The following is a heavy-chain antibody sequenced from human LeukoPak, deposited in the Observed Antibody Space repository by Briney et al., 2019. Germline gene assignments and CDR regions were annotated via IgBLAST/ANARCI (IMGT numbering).Heavy chain of an antibody. CDR2: INPNNGDT. Sequence: ASVKVSCKASGNTFTAFYIHWVRQAPGQGLEWMGWINPNNGDTNYAQKFQGWVTMTRDTSISTAYMELSRLRSDDTAVYYCARERVAAAGGDDAFDIWGQGTMVTVSS. CDR3: ARERVAAAGGDDAFDI. J-gene: IGHJ3*02. V-gene: IGHV1-2*04. D-gene: IGHD6-13*01. CDR1: GNTFTAFY.